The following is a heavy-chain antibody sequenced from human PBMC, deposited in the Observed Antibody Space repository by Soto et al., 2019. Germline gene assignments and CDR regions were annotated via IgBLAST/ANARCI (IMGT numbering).Heavy chain of an antibody. J-gene: IGHJ6*02. CDR2: IIPIFCTA. Sequence: QVQLVQSGAEVKKPGSSVKFSCKASGGTFSSYAISWVRQAPGQVLEWRGGIIPIFCTANYAQKFQRRVTFTADKSTSTAYMELSSLRSEDTAVYYCARGWFVESLGVYYGMDVCGQGTTVTDSS. CDR1: GGTFSSYA. V-gene: IGHV1-69*06. D-gene: IGHD3-10*01. CDR3: ARGWFVESLGVYYGMDV.